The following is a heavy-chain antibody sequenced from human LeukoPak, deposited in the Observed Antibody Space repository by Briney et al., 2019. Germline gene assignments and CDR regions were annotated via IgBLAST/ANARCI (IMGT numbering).Heavy chain of an antibody. J-gene: IGHJ4*02. Sequence: GASVTVSFKSSGGTFISYAISWVRQAPGQGREWMGRMIPILGRANYAQKFQGRVTITAEKSTSTAYIELSILTSEDTAVYYCARAPVLRYFDSEHYFYYWDQGTLVTVSS. CDR2: MIPILGRA. CDR1: GGTFISYA. CDR3: ARAPVLRYFDSEHYFYY. V-gene: IGHV1-69*04. D-gene: IGHD3-9*01.